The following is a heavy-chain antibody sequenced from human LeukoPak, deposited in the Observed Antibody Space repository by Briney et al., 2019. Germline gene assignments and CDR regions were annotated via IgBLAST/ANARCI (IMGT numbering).Heavy chain of an antibody. V-gene: IGHV1-24*01. Sequence: ASVKVSFTVSGYTLTELSMHWVRQAPGKGLEWMGGFDPEDGETIYAQKFQGRVTMTEDTSTDTAYMELSSLRSEDTAVYYCATDRHYYDSSGSYNWFDPWGQGTLVTVSS. CDR2: FDPEDGET. D-gene: IGHD3-22*01. J-gene: IGHJ5*02. CDR3: ATDRHYYDSSGSYNWFDP. CDR1: GYTLTELS.